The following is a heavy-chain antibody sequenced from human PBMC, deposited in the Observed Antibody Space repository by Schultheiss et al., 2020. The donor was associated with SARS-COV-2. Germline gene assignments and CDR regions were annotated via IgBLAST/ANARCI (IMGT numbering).Heavy chain of an antibody. Sequence: GGSLRLSCAASGFTFSSYAMHWVRQAPGKGLEWLAVISYDGSNKYYADSVKGRFTISRDNSKNTLYLQMNSLRAEDTAVYYCARVAKLVYSSSSLVPGWFDPWGQGTLVTVSS. D-gene: IGHD6-6*01. V-gene: IGHV3-30-3*01. CDR1: GFTFSSYA. CDR3: ARVAKLVYSSSSLVPGWFDP. J-gene: IGHJ5*02. CDR2: ISYDGSNK.